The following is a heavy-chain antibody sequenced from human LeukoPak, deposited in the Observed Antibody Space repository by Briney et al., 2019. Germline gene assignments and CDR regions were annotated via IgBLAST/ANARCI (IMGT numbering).Heavy chain of an antibody. CDR1: GFTFSSYG. J-gene: IGHJ6*02. Sequence: PGRSLRLSCAASGFTFSSYGMHWVRQAPDKGLEWVAVVSYDGSNKYYADSVKGRFTISRDNSKNTLYLQMNSLRAEDTAVYYCAKDLYSSGWYEDYYGMDVWGQGTTVTVSS. V-gene: IGHV3-30*18. CDR2: VSYDGSNK. CDR3: AKDLYSSGWYEDYYGMDV. D-gene: IGHD6-19*01.